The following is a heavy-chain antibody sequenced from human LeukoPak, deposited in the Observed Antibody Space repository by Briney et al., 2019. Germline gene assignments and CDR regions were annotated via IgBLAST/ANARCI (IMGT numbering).Heavy chain of an antibody. J-gene: IGHJ4*02. CDR1: GGSFSGCY. Sequence: SETLSLTCAVYGGSFSGCYWSWIRQPPGKGLEWIGEINHSGSTSYNPSLKSRVTISVDTSKNQFSLKLSSVTAADTAVYYCARGSSGYYRRGVDYWGQGTLVTVSS. CDR3: ARGSSGYYRRGVDY. CDR2: INHSGST. V-gene: IGHV4-34*01. D-gene: IGHD3-22*01.